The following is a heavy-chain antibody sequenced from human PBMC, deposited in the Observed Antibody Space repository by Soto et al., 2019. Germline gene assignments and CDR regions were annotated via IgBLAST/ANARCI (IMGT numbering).Heavy chain of an antibody. CDR1: GGSISNYY. CDR2: IYYSGST. J-gene: IGHJ4*02. CDR3: ARRVPAAIWGFDY. D-gene: IGHD2-2*01. Sequence: SEALSHTCTVSGGSISNYYWSWMGQPPGIGLEWIGYIYYSGSTNYNPSLKSRVTISVDTSKNQFSLKLSSVTAADTALYYCARRVPAAIWGFDYWGQGTLVT. V-gene: IGHV4-59*08.